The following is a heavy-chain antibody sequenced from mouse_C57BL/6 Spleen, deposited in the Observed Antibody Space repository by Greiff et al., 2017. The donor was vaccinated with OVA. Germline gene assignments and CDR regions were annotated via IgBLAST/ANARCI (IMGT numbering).Heavy chain of an antibody. CDR3: ARYNTVVSRYFDV. CDR1: GFTFTDYY. D-gene: IGHD1-1*01. J-gene: IGHJ1*03. V-gene: IGHV7-3*01. CDR2: IRNKANGYTT. Sequence: VESGGGLVQPGGSLSLSCAASGFTFTDYYMSWVRQPPGKALEWLGFIRNKANGYTTEYSASVKGRFTISRDNSQSILYLQMNALRAEDSATYYGARYNTVVSRYFDVWGTGTTVTVSS.